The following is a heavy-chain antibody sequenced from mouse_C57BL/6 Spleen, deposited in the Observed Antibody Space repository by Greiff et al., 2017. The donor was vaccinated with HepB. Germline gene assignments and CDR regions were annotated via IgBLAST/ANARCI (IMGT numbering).Heavy chain of an antibody. Sequence: VQLQQPGAELVKPGASVTLSCKASGYTFTSYWMHWVKQRPGQGLEWIGMIHPNSGSTNYNEKFKSKVTLTVDKSSSKAYMQLSGLTSEDSAVSYSARGSPLFFDYWGQGTTLTVSS. D-gene: IGHD6-1*01. V-gene: IGHV1-64*01. J-gene: IGHJ2*01. CDR2: IHPNSGST. CDR3: ARGSPLFFDY. CDR1: GYTFTSYW.